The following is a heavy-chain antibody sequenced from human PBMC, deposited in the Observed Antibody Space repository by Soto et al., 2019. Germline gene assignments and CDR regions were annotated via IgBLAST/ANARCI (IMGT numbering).Heavy chain of an antibody. J-gene: IGHJ4*02. CDR1: GFTFSTYA. CDR3: AKETDPRCCYGVDY. V-gene: IGHV3-23*01. Sequence: EVQLLESGGGLVQPGGSLTLSCAASGFTFSTYAMGWVRQAPGKGLEWVSTIQGRDDTTFYADSVRGRFTISRDNSKNTMSLQMNTLRGDETAVYYCAKETDPRCCYGVDYWGQGALVTVSS. CDR2: IQGRDDTT. D-gene: IGHD2-2*01.